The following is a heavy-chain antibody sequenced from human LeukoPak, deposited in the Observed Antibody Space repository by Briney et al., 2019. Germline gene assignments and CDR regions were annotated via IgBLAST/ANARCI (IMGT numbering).Heavy chain of an antibody. Sequence: SETLSLTCTVSGGSISSGGYYWSWIRQHPGKGLEWIGYIYYSGSTYHNPSLKSRVTISVDTSKNQFSLKLTSVTAADTAVYYCARESYSSSSLYYYYYVDVWGKGTTVTVSS. D-gene: IGHD6-6*01. CDR2: IYYSGST. V-gene: IGHV4-31*03. J-gene: IGHJ6*03. CDR1: GGSISSGGYY. CDR3: ARESYSSSSLYYYYYVDV.